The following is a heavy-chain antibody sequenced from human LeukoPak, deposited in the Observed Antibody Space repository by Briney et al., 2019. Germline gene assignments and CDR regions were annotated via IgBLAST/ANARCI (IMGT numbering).Heavy chain of an antibody. CDR1: GGSISSSSYY. D-gene: IGHD3-9*01. V-gene: IGHV4-39*07. Sequence: SETLSLTCTVSGGSISSSSYYWGWIRQPPGKGLEWIGSIYYSGSTYYNPSLKSRGTISVDTSKNQFSLKLSSVTAADTAVYYCARDPRRVRYGILTGYRDAFDIWGQGTMVTVSS. J-gene: IGHJ3*02. CDR3: ARDPRRVRYGILTGYRDAFDI. CDR2: IYYSGST.